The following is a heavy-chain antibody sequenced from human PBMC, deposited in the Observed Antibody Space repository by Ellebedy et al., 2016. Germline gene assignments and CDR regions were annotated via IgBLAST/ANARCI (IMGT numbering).Heavy chain of an antibody. CDR3: AKHETDGDYYFDL. V-gene: IGHV3-23*01. CDR1: GFTSTTYA. J-gene: IGHJ2*01. D-gene: IGHD2-21*01. CDR2: LNGSGPKT. Sequence: GGSLRLSXAASGFTSTTYAMRWVRQAPGEGLEWVSTLNGSGPKTYYADSVQGRFTISRDNSKSTLYLQMNSLRAEDTAVYYCAKHETDGDYYFDLWGRGTLVTVSS.